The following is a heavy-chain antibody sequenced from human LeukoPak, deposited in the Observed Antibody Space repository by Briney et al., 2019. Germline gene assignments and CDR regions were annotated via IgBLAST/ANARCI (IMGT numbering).Heavy chain of an antibody. CDR1: GGSISSDY. J-gene: IGHJ4*02. V-gene: IGHV4-59*01. CDR2: IYYSGSS. Sequence: SETLSLTCTVSGGSISSDYWSWIRQPPGKGLEWIGEIYYSGSSNYNPSLKSRVTISVDTSKNQFSLKLSSVTAADTAVYYCAREGGPYRPLDYSGQGTLVTVSS. CDR3: AREGGPYRPLDY.